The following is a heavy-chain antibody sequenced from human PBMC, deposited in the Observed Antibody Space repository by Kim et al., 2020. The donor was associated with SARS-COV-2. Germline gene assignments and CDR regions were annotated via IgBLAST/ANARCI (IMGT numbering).Heavy chain of an antibody. CDR3: VREGVVPGARSGGYMDV. CDR1: GFTVSSNY. Sequence: GGSLRLSCAASGFTVSSNYMNWVRQAPGKGLEWVSVISNGGTTYYADSVKGRFTISRDNSKNTLYLQMNSLRVEDTAVFYCVREGVVPGARSGGYMDVWGKGTTVTVSS. J-gene: IGHJ6*03. V-gene: IGHV3-66*01. D-gene: IGHD2-2*01. CDR2: ISNGGTT.